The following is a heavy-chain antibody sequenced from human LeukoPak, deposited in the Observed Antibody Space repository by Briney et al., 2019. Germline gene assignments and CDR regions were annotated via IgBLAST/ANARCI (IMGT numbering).Heavy chain of an antibody. CDR3: AELGITMTGGV. J-gene: IGHJ6*04. CDR1: GFTFSSYE. D-gene: IGHD3-10*02. CDR2: ISSSGNTI. V-gene: IGHV3-48*03. Sequence: QSGGSLTLLCGACGFTFSSYEVNGVPRARGKGREGVSYISSSGNTIYYADSVKGRFTISRDNAKNSLYLQMNSLRAEDTAVYYCAELGITMTGGVWGKGTTVTISS.